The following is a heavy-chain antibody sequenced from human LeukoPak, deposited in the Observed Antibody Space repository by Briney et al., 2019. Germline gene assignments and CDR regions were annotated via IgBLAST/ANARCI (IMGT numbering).Heavy chain of an antibody. V-gene: IGHV1-69-2*01. J-gene: IGHJ4*02. CDR1: GYTFTDYY. CDR2: VDPEDGET. CDR3: ATVSPYYYDSSGYYYPLDY. Sequence: ATVKISCKVSGYTFTDYYMHWVQQAPGKGLEWMGLVDPEDGETIYAEKFQGRVTITAGTSTDTAYMELSSLRSEDTAVYYCATVSPYYYDSSGYYYPLDYWGQGTLVTVSS. D-gene: IGHD3-22*01.